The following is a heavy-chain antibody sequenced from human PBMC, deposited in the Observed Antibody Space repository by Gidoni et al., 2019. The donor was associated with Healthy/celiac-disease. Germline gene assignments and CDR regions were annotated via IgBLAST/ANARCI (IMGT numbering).Heavy chain of an antibody. CDR3: ARDRAPTRFSWFPGWFDP. CDR2: IWYDGSNK. D-gene: IGHD3-10*01. Sequence: QVQLVESGGGVVQPGRSLRLSCAASGFTFSSYGMHWVRQAPGKGLEWVAFIWYDGSNKYYADSVKGRFTISRDNSKNTLYLQMNSLRAEDTAVYYCARDRAPTRFSWFPGWFDPWGQGTLVTVSS. CDR1: GFTFSSYG. J-gene: IGHJ5*02. V-gene: IGHV3-33*01.